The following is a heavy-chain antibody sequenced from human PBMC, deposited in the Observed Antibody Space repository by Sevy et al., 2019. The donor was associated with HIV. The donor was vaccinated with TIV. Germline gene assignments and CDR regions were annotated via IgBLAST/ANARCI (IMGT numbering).Heavy chain of an antibody. D-gene: IGHD3-22*01. V-gene: IGHV3-23*01. CDR2: ISGSGTRT. CDR3: AKRGGGHYDPDEIAYYFYYYNMDV. Sequence: GGSLRLSCAVSEFSFDSYGMTWVRQAPGKGLEWVSAISGSGTRTYYADSVKGRFIISRDNSKNTLDLQMNSLRAEDTAIYYCAKRGGGHYDPDEIAYYFYYYNMDVWGKGTTVTVSS. J-gene: IGHJ6*03. CDR1: EFSFDSYG.